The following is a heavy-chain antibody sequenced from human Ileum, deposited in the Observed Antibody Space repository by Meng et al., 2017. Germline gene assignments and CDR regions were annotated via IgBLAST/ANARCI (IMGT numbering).Heavy chain of an antibody. V-gene: IGHV4-4*01. CDR1: GTW. Sequence: QVQRQAWGPRLVKPPGTLSLTCAVSGTWWSWVRQPPGKGLEWIGEIFQSGRTNYNPSLKSRVTISIDKSKSQISLQLSAVTAADTAVYSCATSNDRDVYYLGYWGQGTLVTVSS. CDR2: IFQSGRT. CDR3: ATSNDRDVYYLGY. D-gene: IGHD3-22*01. J-gene: IGHJ4*02.